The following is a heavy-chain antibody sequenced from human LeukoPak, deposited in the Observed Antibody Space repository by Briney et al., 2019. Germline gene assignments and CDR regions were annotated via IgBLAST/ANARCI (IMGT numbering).Heavy chain of an antibody. CDR1: GFTFSSYA. Sequence: PGGSLRLSCAASGFTFSSYAMHWVRQAPGKGLEWVAVISYDGSNKYYADSVKGRFTISRDNSKNTLYLQMNSLRAEDTAVYYCARDMGITIFGVAPPDYWGQGTLVTVSS. V-gene: IGHV3-30-3*01. D-gene: IGHD3-3*01. J-gene: IGHJ4*02. CDR3: ARDMGITIFGVAPPDY. CDR2: ISYDGSNK.